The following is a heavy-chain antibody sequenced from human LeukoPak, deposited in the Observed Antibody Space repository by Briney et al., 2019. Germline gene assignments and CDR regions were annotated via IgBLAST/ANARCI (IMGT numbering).Heavy chain of an antibody. J-gene: IGHJ3*02. CDR3: ARGIDSRGGAFDI. Sequence: ASVKVSCKASGYTFTSYDINWVRQATGRGLEWMGWMNPNSGNTGYAQKFQGRVTMTRNTSISTAYMELSSLRSEDTAVYYCARGIDSRGGAFDIWGQGTMVTVSS. V-gene: IGHV1-8*01. D-gene: IGHD3-22*01. CDR2: MNPNSGNT. CDR1: GYTFTSYD.